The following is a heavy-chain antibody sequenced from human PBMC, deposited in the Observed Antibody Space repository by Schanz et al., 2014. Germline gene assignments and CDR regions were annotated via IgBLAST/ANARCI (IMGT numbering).Heavy chain of an antibody. CDR1: GFIVSSNY. CDR3: AKDLISGWSGFDY. J-gene: IGHJ4*02. Sequence: EVQLVESGGGLVQPGGSLRLSCAASGFIVSSNYMSWVRQAPGKGLEWVSITYSGGSTYYADSVKGRFTISRDNSKNTLYLLMNSLRAEDTAVYYCAKDLISGWSGFDYWGQGTLVTVSS. V-gene: IGHV3-66*01. CDR2: TYSGGST. D-gene: IGHD6-19*01.